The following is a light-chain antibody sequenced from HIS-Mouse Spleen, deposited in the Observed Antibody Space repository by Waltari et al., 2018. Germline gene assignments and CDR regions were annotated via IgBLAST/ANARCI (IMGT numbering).Light chain of an antibody. V-gene: IGLV2-14*03. CDR1: SSYVGVLNS. CDR3: SSYTSSSTYV. J-gene: IGLJ1*01. Sequence: QSALTHPAAVSGSPVQSITISCTGTSSYVGVLNSVSWYQQHPGKAPKLMIYDVSNRPSGVSNRFSGSKSGNTASLTISGLQAEDEADYYCSSYTSSSTYVFGTGTKVTVL. CDR2: DVS.